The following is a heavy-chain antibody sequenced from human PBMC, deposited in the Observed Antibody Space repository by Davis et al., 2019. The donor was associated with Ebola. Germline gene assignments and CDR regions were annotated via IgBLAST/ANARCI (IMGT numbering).Heavy chain of an antibody. CDR2: ISSSSSYI. V-gene: IGHV3-21*01. CDR3: ARVVGAILNYYGSGSYLGGQSRRNYYYYYMDV. CDR1: GFTFSDYY. D-gene: IGHD3-10*01. Sequence: PGGSLRLSCAASGFTFSDYYMNWVRQAPGKGLEWVSSISSSSSYIYYADSVKGRFTISRDNAKNSLYLQMNSLRAEETAVYYCARVVGAILNYYGSGSYLGGQSRRNYYYYYMDVWGKGTTVTVSS. J-gene: IGHJ6*03.